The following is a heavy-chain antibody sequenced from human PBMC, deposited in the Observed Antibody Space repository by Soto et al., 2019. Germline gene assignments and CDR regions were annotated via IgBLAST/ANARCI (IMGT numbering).Heavy chain of an antibody. CDR2: IIPIFGTA. D-gene: IGHD3-22*01. V-gene: IGHV1-69*13. Sequence: SVKVSCKASGGTFSSYAISWVRQAPGQGLEWMGGIIPIFGTANYAQKFQGRVTITADESTSTAYMELCSLRSEDTAVYYCARGYYDSSGYYYVYDYWGQGTLVTVSS. CDR1: GGTFSSYA. CDR3: ARGYYDSSGYYYVYDY. J-gene: IGHJ4*02.